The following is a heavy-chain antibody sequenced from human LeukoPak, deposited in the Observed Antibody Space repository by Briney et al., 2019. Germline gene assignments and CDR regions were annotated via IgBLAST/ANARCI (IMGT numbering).Heavy chain of an antibody. Sequence: SETLSLTCAVYGGSFSGYCWSWIRQPPGKGLEWIGEINHSGSTNYNPALQSRVTISVDTSKNQFSLKLSSVNAEATAVYYYARSGIVGNYYHHYAMDLWGQGTTVTVSS. CDR2: INHSGST. J-gene: IGHJ6*02. CDR3: ARSGIVGNYYHHYAMDL. CDR1: GGSFSGYC. D-gene: IGHD3-22*01. V-gene: IGHV4-34*01.